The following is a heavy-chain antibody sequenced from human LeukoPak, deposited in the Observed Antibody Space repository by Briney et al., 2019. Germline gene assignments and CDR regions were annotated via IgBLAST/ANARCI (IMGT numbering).Heavy chain of an antibody. Sequence: PGGSLRLSCAASEFTFSRYWMHWVRQAPGKGLVWVSRINSDGNRTSYADSVKGRFTISRDNAKNTLYLQMNSLRAEDTAVYYCAKDHYWSIDYWGRGTLVTVSS. J-gene: IGHJ4*02. D-gene: IGHD3-3*01. CDR3: AKDHYWSIDY. CDR2: INSDGNRT. CDR1: EFTFSRYW. V-gene: IGHV3-74*01.